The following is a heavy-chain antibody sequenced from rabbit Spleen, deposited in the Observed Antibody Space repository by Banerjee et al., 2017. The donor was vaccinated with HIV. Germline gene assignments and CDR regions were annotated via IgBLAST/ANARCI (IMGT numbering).Heavy chain of an antibody. CDR2: IVTGSSGST. CDR1: GFSFSSSYW. CDR3: AKTMAL. V-gene: IGHV1S45*01. Sequence: QEQLEESGGDLVKPEGSLTLTCTASGFSFSSSYWISWVRQAPGKGLEWIGCIVTGSSGSTYYASWAKGRFTITKTSSTTVTLQMTSVTAADTATYFCAKTMALWGPGTLVTVS. D-gene: IGHD2-1*01. J-gene: IGHJ4*01.